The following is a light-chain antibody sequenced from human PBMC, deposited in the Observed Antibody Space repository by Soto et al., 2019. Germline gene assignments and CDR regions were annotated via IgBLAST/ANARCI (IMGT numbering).Light chain of an antibody. V-gene: IGLV2-11*01. CDR3: CSYVGGDTLI. J-gene: IGLJ1*01. Sequence: QSVPTQPRSVSGSPGQTVTISCTGTSRDVGFSNYISWYQQRPGEAPKLVIYDVAQRPSGVPDRLSGSRSGKTASLTISGLQPDDEGDYYCCSYVGGDTLIFGSGTKLTVL. CDR2: DVA. CDR1: SRDVGFSNY.